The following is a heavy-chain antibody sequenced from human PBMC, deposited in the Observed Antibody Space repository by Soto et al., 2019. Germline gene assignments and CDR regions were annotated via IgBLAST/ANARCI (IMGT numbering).Heavy chain of an antibody. Sequence: QVQLQESGPGLVKPSETLSLTCTVSGGSITPYYWSWIRQPPGKRLEWIGYISSSGFTNYNPSLNSRVTISVDTSKNQFSLKLSSVTAADTAVYYCVSDCYSSSCFDLWGQGTLVTVSS. CDR1: GGSITPYY. J-gene: IGHJ4*02. CDR3: VSDCYSSSCFDL. CDR2: ISSSGFT. D-gene: IGHD6-13*01. V-gene: IGHV4-59*01.